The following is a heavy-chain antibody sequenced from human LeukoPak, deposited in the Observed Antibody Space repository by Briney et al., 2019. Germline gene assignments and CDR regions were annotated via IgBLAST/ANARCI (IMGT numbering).Heavy chain of an antibody. CDR3: AGTSYDFWSGRDI. D-gene: IGHD3-3*01. J-gene: IGHJ3*02. CDR2: IYTSGST. CDR1: GSSISSGSYY. V-gene: IGHV4-61*02. Sequence: SETLSLTCTVSGSSISSGSYYWSWIRQPAGKGLEWIGRIYTSGSTNYNPSLKSRVTISVDTSKNQFSLKLSSVTAADTAVYYCAGTSYDFWSGRDIWGQGTMVTVSS.